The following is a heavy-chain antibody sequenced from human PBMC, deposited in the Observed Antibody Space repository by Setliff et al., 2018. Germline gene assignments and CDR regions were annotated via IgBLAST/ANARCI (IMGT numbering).Heavy chain of an antibody. Sequence: GGSLRLSCAASGFTFSDYYMSWIRQAPGKGLEWVSYITSSGTTTFYTDSVKGRFTISRDNAKNTLYLQMNSLRAEDTGVYYCARDLSGRSDSWGQGTLVTVSS. CDR3: ARDLSGRSDS. J-gene: IGHJ4*02. CDR1: GFTFSDYY. D-gene: IGHD3-3*01. CDR2: ITSSGTTT. V-gene: IGHV3-11*04.